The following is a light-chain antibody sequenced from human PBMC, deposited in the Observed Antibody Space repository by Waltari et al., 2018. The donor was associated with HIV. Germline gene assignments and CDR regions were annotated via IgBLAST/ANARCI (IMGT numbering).Light chain of an antibody. Sequence: DTQLTQSPSFLSASVGDRVTITFQASQDIRTYVAWYQQKPGKAPKLLFYPASTLESGVPSRFSGSGSGTEFTLTISSLQPEDLATYYCQQLNSYPLSFGPGTKVNV. CDR1: QDIRTY. CDR3: QQLNSYPLS. CDR2: PAS. J-gene: IGKJ3*01. V-gene: IGKV1-9*01.